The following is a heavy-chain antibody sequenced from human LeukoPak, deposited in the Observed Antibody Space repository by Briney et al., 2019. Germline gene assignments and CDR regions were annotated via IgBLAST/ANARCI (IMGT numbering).Heavy chain of an antibody. V-gene: IGHV1-69*04. Sequence: ASVKVSCKASGGTFSSYAISWVRQAPGQGLEWMGRIIPIFGIANYAQKFRGRVTITADKSTSTAYMELSSLRSEDTAVYYCALRYCSGGSCYSGAWFDPWGQGTLVTVSS. CDR2: IIPIFGIA. CDR1: GGTFSSYA. CDR3: ALRYCSGGSCYSGAWFDP. D-gene: IGHD2-15*01. J-gene: IGHJ5*02.